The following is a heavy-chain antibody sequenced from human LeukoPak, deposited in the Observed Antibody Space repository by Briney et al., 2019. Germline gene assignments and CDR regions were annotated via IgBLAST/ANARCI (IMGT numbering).Heavy chain of an antibody. D-gene: IGHD3-10*01. CDR2: INHSGST. Sequence: PSETLSLTCAVYGGSFSGYYWSWIRQPPGKGLEWIGEINHSGSTNYNPSLKSRVTISVDTSKNQFSLKLSSVTAADTAVYYCARLGRQASVTMVRGTIADYWGQGTLVTVSS. CDR3: ARLGRQASVTMVRGTIADY. J-gene: IGHJ4*02. CDR1: GGSFSGYY. V-gene: IGHV4-34*01.